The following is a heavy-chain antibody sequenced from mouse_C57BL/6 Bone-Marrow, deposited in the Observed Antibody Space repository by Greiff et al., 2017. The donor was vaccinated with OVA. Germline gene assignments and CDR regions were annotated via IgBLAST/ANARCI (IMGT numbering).Heavy chain of an antibody. CDR2: INPGSGGT. CDR1: GYAFTNYL. J-gene: IGHJ2*01. V-gene: IGHV1-54*01. D-gene: IGHD1-1*01. Sequence: VQLQQSGAELVRPGTSVKVSCKASGYAFTNYLIEWVKQRPGQGLEWIGGINPGSGGTNYNEKFKGKATLTADKSSSTAYMQLSSLTSEDSAVYFCARSYITTVVHDYWGQGTTLTVSS. CDR3: ARSYITTVVHDY.